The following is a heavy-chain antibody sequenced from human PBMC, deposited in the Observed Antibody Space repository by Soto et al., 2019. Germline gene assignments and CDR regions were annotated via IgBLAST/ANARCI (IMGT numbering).Heavy chain of an antibody. Sequence: PSETLSLTCTVSGGSISSGDYYWSWIRQPPGKGLEWIGYIYYSGSTYYNPSLKSRVTISVDTSKNQFSLKLSSVTAAGTAVYYCARETLDYVWGSYRFDYWGQGTLVTVSS. CDR2: IYYSGST. V-gene: IGHV4-30-4*01. CDR1: GGSISSGDYY. D-gene: IGHD3-16*02. J-gene: IGHJ4*02. CDR3: ARETLDYVWGSYRFDY.